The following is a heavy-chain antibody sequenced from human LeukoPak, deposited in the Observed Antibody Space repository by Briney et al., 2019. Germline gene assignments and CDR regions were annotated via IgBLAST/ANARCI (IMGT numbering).Heavy chain of an antibody. V-gene: IGHV3-53*01. CDR2: IYAGGAT. CDR1: GFTVSSNF. CDR3: ARSGGTTVRFDY. J-gene: IGHJ4*02. D-gene: IGHD4-17*01. Sequence: GGSLRLSCAASGFTVSSNFMSWVRQALGKGLEWVSIIYAGGATYYADSVKGRFTISRDDSKNTLYLQMNSLRAEDTAVYYCARSGGTTVRFDYWGQGTLVTVSS.